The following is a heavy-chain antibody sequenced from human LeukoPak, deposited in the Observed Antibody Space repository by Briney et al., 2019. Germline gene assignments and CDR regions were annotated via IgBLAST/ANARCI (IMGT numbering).Heavy chain of an antibody. D-gene: IGHD6-13*01. CDR3: AKVYPFLVEQHPYYFDY. CDR1: GFTFSSYG. V-gene: IGHV3-30*18. J-gene: IGHJ4*02. Sequence: GGSLRLSCAASGFTFSSYGMHWVRQAPGKGLEWVAVISYDGSNKYYADSVKGRFTISRDNSKNTLYLQMNSLRAEDTAVYYCAKVYPFLVEQHPYYFDYWGQGTLVTVSS. CDR2: ISYDGSNK.